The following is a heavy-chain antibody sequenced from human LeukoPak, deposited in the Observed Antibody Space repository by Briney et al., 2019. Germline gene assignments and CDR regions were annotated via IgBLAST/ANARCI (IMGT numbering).Heavy chain of an antibody. CDR3: ARERYDSSGHWHFDL. CDR2: ISGSGGST. D-gene: IGHD3-22*01. Sequence: HPGGSLRLSCAASGFTFSSYAMSWVRQAPGKGLEWVSTISGSGGSTYYADSVKGRFTMSRDNSMNTVYLQMNSLRAEDTALYYCARERYDSSGHWHFDLWGRGTLVTVSS. V-gene: IGHV3-23*01. CDR1: GFTFSSYA. J-gene: IGHJ2*01.